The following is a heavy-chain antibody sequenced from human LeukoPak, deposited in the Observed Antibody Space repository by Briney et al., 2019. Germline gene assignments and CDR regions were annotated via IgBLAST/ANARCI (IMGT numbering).Heavy chain of an antibody. CDR2: IYPDDSDT. CDR1: GYSFTTYW. Sequence: GDSLKISCKASGYSFTTYWIGWVRQMPGKGLEWMGIIYPDDSDTRYSPSFQGQVTISADKSISTAYLQWSSLKASDTAMYYCARRWSISSSYGFDPWGQGTLVTVSS. J-gene: IGHJ5*02. D-gene: IGHD6-6*01. CDR3: ARRWSISSSYGFDP. V-gene: IGHV5-51*01.